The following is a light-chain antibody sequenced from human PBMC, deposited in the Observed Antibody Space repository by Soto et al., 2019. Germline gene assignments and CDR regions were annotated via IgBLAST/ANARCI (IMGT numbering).Light chain of an antibody. CDR3: QQSDSTPIT. Sequence: EVVLTQSPVTLSLSPGERATLSCRASQSFRGLLAWYQQKPGQAPRLLIYDAYNRATGIPPRFSGSGSGTDFTLTISSLQPEDFATYYCQQSDSTPITFGQGTRLEIK. V-gene: IGKV3-11*01. CDR2: DAY. J-gene: IGKJ5*01. CDR1: QSFRGL.